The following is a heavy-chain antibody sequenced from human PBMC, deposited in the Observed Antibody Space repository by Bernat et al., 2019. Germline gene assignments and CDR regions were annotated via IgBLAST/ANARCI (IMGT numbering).Heavy chain of an antibody. CDR2: ISAYNGNT. CDR1: GGTFSSYA. Sequence: QVQLVQSGAEVKKPGSSVKVSCKASGGTFSSYAISWVRQAPGQGLEWMGWISAYNGNTNYAQKLQGRVTMTTDTSTSTAYMELRSLRSDDTAVYYCARVSSSSLGGDAFDIWGQGTMVTVSS. CDR3: ARVSSSSLGGDAFDI. D-gene: IGHD6-6*01. J-gene: IGHJ3*02. V-gene: IGHV1-18*01.